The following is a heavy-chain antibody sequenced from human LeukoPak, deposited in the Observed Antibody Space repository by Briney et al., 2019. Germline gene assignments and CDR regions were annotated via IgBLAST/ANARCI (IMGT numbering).Heavy chain of an antibody. CDR2: LRPDGSDK. Sequence: GGSLRLSCAASGFTFSGHWMTWVRQAPGKGLEWVANLRPDGSDKYYADSVEGRFTISRDNAKNSLYLQMNGLRADDTAIYYCARDAYDDASESWGQGTLVTVSS. CDR3: ARDAYDDASES. D-gene: IGHD3-3*01. CDR1: GFTFSGHW. V-gene: IGHV3-7*01. J-gene: IGHJ5*02.